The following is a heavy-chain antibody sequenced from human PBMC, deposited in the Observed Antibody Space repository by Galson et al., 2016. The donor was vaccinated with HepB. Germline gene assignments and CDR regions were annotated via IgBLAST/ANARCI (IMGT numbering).Heavy chain of an antibody. Sequence: SETLSLTCAVSNYSISSSTWWGWIRQPPGKGLEWIGYIYYSGTTHYNPSLNSRVTMPVDTSKNQFSLKLSSVTAVYTALYYCARTPSGWYEVDYWGQGTLVTVSS. D-gene: IGHD6-19*01. CDR1: NYSISSSTW. J-gene: IGHJ4*02. V-gene: IGHV4-28*01. CDR2: IYYSGTT. CDR3: ARTPSGWYEVDY.